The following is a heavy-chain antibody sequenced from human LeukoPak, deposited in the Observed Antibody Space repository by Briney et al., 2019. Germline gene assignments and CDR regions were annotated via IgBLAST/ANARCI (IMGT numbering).Heavy chain of an antibody. J-gene: IGHJ6*02. CDR3: ASWLTMDRGNYYYYYGMDV. V-gene: IGHV4/OR15-8*01. Sequence: SETLSLTCAVSGASIDSHSWWSWVRQPPGKGLEWIGEIYHSGGANYKPSLKSRVTISVDTSKNQFSLKLSSVTAADTAVYYCASWLTMDRGNYYYYYGMDVWGQGTTVTVSS. CDR1: GASIDSHSW. D-gene: IGHD3-10*01. CDR2: IYHSGGA.